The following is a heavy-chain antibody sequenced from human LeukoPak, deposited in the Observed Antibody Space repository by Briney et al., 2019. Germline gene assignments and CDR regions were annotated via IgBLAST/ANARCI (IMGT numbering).Heavy chain of an antibody. CDR2: MNPNSGNT. CDR1: GYTFTSYD. Sequence: ASVKVSCKASGYTFTSYDINWVRQATGQGLEWMGWMNPNSGNTGYAQKFQGRVTMTRNTSISTAYMELSSLRSEDTAVYYCARHTRRGYCSGGSCYAWFDYWGQGTLVTVSS. V-gene: IGHV1-8*01. CDR3: ARHTRRGYCSGGSCYAWFDY. J-gene: IGHJ4*02. D-gene: IGHD2-15*01.